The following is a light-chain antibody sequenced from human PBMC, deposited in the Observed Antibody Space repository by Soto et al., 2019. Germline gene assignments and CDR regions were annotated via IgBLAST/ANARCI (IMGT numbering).Light chain of an antibody. CDR2: DAS. Sequence: QLTQSPSFLSASVGDRVTITCRASQGISSNVAWYQQKPGKAPNLLIYDASTLESGVPSRFSGSGSGTEFTLTISSLQPEDFATYYCQQLRSYSFTFGPGTKVEIK. CDR1: QGISSN. V-gene: IGKV1-9*01. CDR3: QQLRSYSFT. J-gene: IGKJ3*01.